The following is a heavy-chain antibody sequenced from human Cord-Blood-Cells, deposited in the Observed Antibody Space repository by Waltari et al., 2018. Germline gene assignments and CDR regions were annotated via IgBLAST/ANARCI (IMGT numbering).Heavy chain of an antibody. V-gene: IGHV3-21*01. CDR2: ISCSSSYI. CDR3: ARDRDFGVVINGAFDI. D-gene: IGHD3-3*01. CDR1: GFTFSSYS. Sequence: AASGFTFSSYSMNWVRQAPGNGLEWVSSISCSSSYIYYADSVKGRSTIPRDNAKNSLYLQMNSLRAEDTAVYYCARDRDFGVVINGAFDIWGQGTMVTVSS. J-gene: IGHJ3*02.